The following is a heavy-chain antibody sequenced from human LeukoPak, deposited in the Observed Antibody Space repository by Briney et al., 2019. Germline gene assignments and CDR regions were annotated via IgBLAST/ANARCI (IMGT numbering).Heavy chain of an antibody. Sequence: QPGGSLRLSCAASGFTFTSYAMHWVRQAPGKGLEYVSAISSDGSSTSYADSVKGRLTISRDNAKNTLYLQMNSLRAEDTAVYYCARPLFNYYDDRVEPFDFWGQGTLVTVSS. D-gene: IGHD3-22*01. CDR2: ISSDGSST. CDR1: GFTFTSYA. V-gene: IGHV3-64*04. J-gene: IGHJ4*02. CDR3: ARPLFNYYDDRVEPFDF.